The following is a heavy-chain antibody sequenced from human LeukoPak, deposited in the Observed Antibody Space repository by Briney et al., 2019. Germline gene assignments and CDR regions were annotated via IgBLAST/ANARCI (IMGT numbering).Heavy chain of an antibody. CDR1: GFTVSSNY. CDR2: IYSGGST. Sequence: GGSLRLSCAASGFTVSSNYMSWVRQAPGKGLEWVSVIYSGGSTYYADSVKGRFTISRDNSKNTLYLQMNSLRAEDTAVYYCARDPDPWGTYYGMDVWGQGTTVTVSS. V-gene: IGHV3-53*01. D-gene: IGHD3-16*01. CDR3: ARDPDPWGTYYGMDV. J-gene: IGHJ6*02.